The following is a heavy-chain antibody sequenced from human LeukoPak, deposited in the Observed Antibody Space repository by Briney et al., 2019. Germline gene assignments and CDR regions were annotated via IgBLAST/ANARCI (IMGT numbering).Heavy chain of an antibody. Sequence: SETLSLTCTVSGYSISSGYYWGWIRQPPGKGLEWIGSIYHSGSTYYNPSLKSRVTISVDTSKNQFSLKLSSVTAADTAVYYCARDEQRFDYWGQGTLVTVSS. V-gene: IGHV4-38-2*02. CDR2: IYHSGST. CDR3: ARDEQRFDY. J-gene: IGHJ4*02. D-gene: IGHD6-25*01. CDR1: GYSISSGYY.